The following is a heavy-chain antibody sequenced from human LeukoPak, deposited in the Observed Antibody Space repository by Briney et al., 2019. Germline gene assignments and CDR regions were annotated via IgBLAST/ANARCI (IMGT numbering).Heavy chain of an antibody. D-gene: IGHD6-19*01. V-gene: IGHV4-39*01. CDR1: GGSISSSSYY. J-gene: IGHJ4*02. CDR3: ARPLGGAVAGTGDY. Sequence: PSETLSLTCTVSGGSISSSSYYWGWIRQPPGRGLEWIGSIYYSGSTYYNPSLKSRVTISVDTSKNQFSLKLSSVTAADTAVYYCARPLGGAVAGTGDYWGQGTLVTVSS. CDR2: IYYSGST.